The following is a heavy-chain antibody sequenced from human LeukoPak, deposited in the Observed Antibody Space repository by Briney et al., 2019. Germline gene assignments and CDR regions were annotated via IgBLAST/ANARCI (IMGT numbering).Heavy chain of an antibody. V-gene: IGHV4-34*01. CDR3: ARVSVGY. CDR2: INHSGST. J-gene: IGHJ4*02. Sequence: PSETLSLTCAAYGWTFSGYYWSWIRQPPGKGLEWIAEINHSGSTNYNPSLKSRVTISIDSSKNQFSLKLSSVAAADTAVYYCARVSVGYWGQGTLVTVSS. CDR1: GWTFSGYY. D-gene: IGHD1-26*01.